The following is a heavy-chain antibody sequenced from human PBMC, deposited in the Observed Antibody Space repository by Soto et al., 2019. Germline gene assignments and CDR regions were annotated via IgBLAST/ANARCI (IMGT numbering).Heavy chain of an antibody. J-gene: IGHJ5*02. V-gene: IGHV4-39*01. CDR3: ARREEEQQLANWFDP. CDR2: IYYSGST. Sequence: PSETLSLTCTVSGGSISSSSYYWGWIRQPPGKGLEWIGSIYYSGSTYYNPSLKSRVTISVDTSKNQFSLKLSSVTAADTAVYYCARREEEQQLANWFDPWGQGTLVTVSS. D-gene: IGHD6-13*01. CDR1: GGSISSSSYY.